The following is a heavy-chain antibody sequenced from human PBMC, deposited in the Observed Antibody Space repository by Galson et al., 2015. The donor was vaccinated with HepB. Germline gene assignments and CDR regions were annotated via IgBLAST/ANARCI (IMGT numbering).Heavy chain of an antibody. CDR2: TYYRSQRYY. V-gene: IGHV6-1*01. Sequence: CAISGDSVSSNSAIWNWIRQSPSRGLEWLGRTYYRSQRYYDYAFSIKSRITINSDTFTNQFSLELKSVTPDDTAVYYCARSRSDYGDLRGLDFWGQGTLVTVSS. CDR3: ARSRSDYGDLRGLDF. CDR1: GDSVSSNSAI. J-gene: IGHJ4*02. D-gene: IGHD4-17*01.